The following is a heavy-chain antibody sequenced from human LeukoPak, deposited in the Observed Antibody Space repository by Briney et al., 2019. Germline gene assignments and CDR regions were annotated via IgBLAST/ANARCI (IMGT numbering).Heavy chain of an antibody. V-gene: IGHV3-7*01. Sequence: GGSLRLSCAASGFTFTTYWMSWVRQAPGKGLEWVANIKVDGSEKYYVDSVKGRFTISRDNAKNSLYLQMNGLRGEDTAVYYCAREGGSDAFDIWGQGTMVTVSS. CDR1: GFTFTTYW. D-gene: IGHD3-16*01. CDR3: AREGGSDAFDI. CDR2: IKVDGSEK. J-gene: IGHJ3*02.